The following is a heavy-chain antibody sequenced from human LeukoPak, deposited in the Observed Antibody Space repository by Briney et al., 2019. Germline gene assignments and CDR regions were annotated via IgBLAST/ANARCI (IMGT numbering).Heavy chain of an antibody. CDR1: GGSFSGSY. Sequence: PSETLSLTCAVYGGSFSGSYWGWIRQPPGKGLEWIGCMFRSGDTYHNPSLKSRVTISADTSKNQFSLKLTSVTAADTAVYYCAKVGAYGDYARHDYWGQGTLVTVSS. V-gene: IGHV4-34*12. CDR2: MFRSGDT. CDR3: AKVGAYGDYARHDY. D-gene: IGHD4-17*01. J-gene: IGHJ4*02.